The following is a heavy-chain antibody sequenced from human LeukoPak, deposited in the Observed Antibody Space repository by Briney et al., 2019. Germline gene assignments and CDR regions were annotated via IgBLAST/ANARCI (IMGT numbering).Heavy chain of an antibody. V-gene: IGHV3-48*01. CDR1: GFTVGDYA. Sequence: GGSLRLSCAASGFTVGDYAMSWVRQAPGKGLEWVSYISSSSSTIYYADSVKGRFTISRDNAKNSLYLQMNSLRAEDTAVYYCARQDYDMGGNDAFDIWGQGTMVTVSS. D-gene: IGHD3-22*01. CDR3: ARQDYDMGGNDAFDI. CDR2: ISSSSSTI. J-gene: IGHJ3*02.